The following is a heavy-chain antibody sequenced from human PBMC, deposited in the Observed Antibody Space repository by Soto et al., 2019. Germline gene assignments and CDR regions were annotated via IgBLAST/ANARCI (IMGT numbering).Heavy chain of an antibody. CDR1: GFTFSSYS. Sequence: EVQLVESGGGLVKPGGSLRLSCAASGFTFSSYSMNWVRQAPGKGLEWVSSISSSSSYTYYADSVKGRFTISRDNAKNSLNLQINSLRAEDTAVYYCARDRRYCSGGSCYPGWFDPWGQGTLVTVSS. CDR3: ARDRRYCSGGSCYPGWFDP. CDR2: ISSSSSYT. D-gene: IGHD2-15*01. V-gene: IGHV3-21*01. J-gene: IGHJ5*02.